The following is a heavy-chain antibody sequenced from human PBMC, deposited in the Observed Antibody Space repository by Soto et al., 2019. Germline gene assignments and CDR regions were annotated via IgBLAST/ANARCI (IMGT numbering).Heavy chain of an antibody. Sequence: QVQLVQSGAEVKKPGSSVKVSCKASGGTFSSYAISWVRQAPGQGLEWMGGIIPIFGTANYAQKFHGRVTITADESTSTAYMELSSLRSEDTAVYYCERGRSSSWYLIKDAFDIWGQGTMVTVSS. CDR3: ERGRSSSWYLIKDAFDI. CDR2: IIPIFGTA. D-gene: IGHD6-13*01. J-gene: IGHJ3*02. V-gene: IGHV1-69*01. CDR1: GGTFSSYA.